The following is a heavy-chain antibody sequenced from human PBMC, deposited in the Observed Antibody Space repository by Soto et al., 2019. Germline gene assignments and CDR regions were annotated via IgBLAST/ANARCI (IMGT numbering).Heavy chain of an antibody. J-gene: IGHJ6*02. Sequence: GGSLRLSCTGSGFTFGDYAMSWSRQAPGKGLEWVGVIRSKAYGETTDYAASVKGRFTILRDDSKSIAYLQMNSLQSEDTGVYYCTRYTYTSRYSYYGMDVWGHGTTVTVSS. V-gene: IGHV3-49*03. CDR1: GFTFGDYA. CDR3: TRYTYTSRYSYYGMDV. CDR2: IRSKAYGETT. D-gene: IGHD2-2*01.